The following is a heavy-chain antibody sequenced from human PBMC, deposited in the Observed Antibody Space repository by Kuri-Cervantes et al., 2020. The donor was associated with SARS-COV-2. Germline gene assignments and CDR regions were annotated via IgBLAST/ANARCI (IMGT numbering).Heavy chain of an antibody. CDR2: ISYDGSNK. V-gene: IGHV3-30*18. J-gene: IGHJ4*02. Sequence: GGSLRLSCAASGFTFSGHGMHWVRQAPGKGLEWVAVISYDGSNKYYADSVKGRFTISRDSSKNTLYLQMNSLRAEDTAVYYCAKDRDYYDSSGSSFDYWGQGTLVTVSS. CDR1: GFTFSGHG. D-gene: IGHD3-22*01. CDR3: AKDRDYYDSSGSSFDY.